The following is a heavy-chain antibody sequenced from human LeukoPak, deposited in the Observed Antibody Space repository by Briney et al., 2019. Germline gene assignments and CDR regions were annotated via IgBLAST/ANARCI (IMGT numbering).Heavy chain of an antibody. J-gene: IGHJ6*03. D-gene: IGHD3-22*01. V-gene: IGHV3-7*01. CDR3: AREASYYDSSGYWYYYCYMDV. CDR2: IKQDGSEK. Sequence: PGGSLRLSCAASGFTFSSYWMSWVRQAPGKGLEWVANIKQDGSEKYYVDSVKGRFTISRDNAKNSLYLQMNSLRAEDTAVYYCAREASYYDSSGYWYYYCYMDVWGKGTTVTVSS. CDR1: GFTFSSYW.